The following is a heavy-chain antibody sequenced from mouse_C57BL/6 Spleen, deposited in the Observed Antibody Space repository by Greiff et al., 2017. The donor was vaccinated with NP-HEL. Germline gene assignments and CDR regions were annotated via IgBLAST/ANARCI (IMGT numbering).Heavy chain of an antibody. Sequence: QVQLQQSGAELVRPGTSVKVSCKASGYAFTNYLIEWVKQRPGQGLEWIGVINPGSGGTNYNEKFKGKATLTADKSSSTAYMQLSSLTSEDSAVYFCARYDASFAYWGQGTLVTVSA. J-gene: IGHJ3*01. CDR3: ARYDASFAY. CDR1: GYAFTNYL. CDR2: INPGSGGT. V-gene: IGHV1-54*01. D-gene: IGHD2-3*01.